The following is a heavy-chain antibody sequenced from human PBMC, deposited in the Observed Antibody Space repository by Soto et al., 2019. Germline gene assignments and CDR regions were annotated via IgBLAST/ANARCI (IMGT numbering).Heavy chain of an antibody. Sequence: GGSLRLSCAASGFTVSSSYMSWVRQAPGKGLEWVSVIYSGGNTYYADSVQGRFTISRDNSKNTLYLQMNSLRAEDTAVYYCAREFSMAYCAFDIWGQGTMVTVSS. CDR3: AREFSMAYCAFDI. D-gene: IGHD2-8*01. CDR1: GFTVSSSY. CDR2: IYSGGNT. V-gene: IGHV3-53*01. J-gene: IGHJ3*02.